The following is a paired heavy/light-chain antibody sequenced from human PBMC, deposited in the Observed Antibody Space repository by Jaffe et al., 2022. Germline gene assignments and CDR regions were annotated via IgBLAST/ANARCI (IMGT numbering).Heavy chain of an antibody. CDR3: ARGVVPAAPTDDNWFDP. CDR1: GYSISSGYY. J-gene: IGHJ5*02. CDR2: IYHSGST. V-gene: IGHV4-38-2*01. Sequence: QVQLQESGPGLVKPSETLSLTCAVSGYSISSGYYWGWIRQPPGKGLEWIGSIYHSGSTYYNPSLKSRVTISVDTSKNQFSLKLSSVTAADTAVYYCARGVVPAAPTDDNWFDPWGQGTLVTVSS. D-gene: IGHD2-2*01.
Light chain of an antibody. J-gene: IGLJ2*01. Sequence: QSVLTQPPSVSGAPGQRVTISCTGSSSNIGAGYDVHWYQQLPGTAPKLLIYGNSNRPSGVPDRFSGSKSGTSASLAITGLQAEDEADYYCQSYDSSLSGSDVFGGGTKLTVL. V-gene: IGLV1-40*01. CDR1: SSNIGAGYD. CDR2: GNS. CDR3: QSYDSSLSGSDV.